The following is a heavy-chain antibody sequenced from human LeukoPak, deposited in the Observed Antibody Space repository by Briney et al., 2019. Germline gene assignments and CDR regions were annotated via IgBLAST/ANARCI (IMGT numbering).Heavy chain of an antibody. D-gene: IGHD6-13*01. CDR1: GGSFSGYY. CDR2: NNHRGST. J-gene: IGHJ4*02. Sequence: PADTLSLTCAVYGGSFSGYYWSWIRQPPGKGLEWIGENNHRGSTNYNPSLKSRVTISVDTSKNQFSLKLSSVTAADTAVYYCARGGITAAGLSPKLDYWGQGTLVTVSS. CDR3: ARGGITAAGLSPKLDY. V-gene: IGHV4-34*01.